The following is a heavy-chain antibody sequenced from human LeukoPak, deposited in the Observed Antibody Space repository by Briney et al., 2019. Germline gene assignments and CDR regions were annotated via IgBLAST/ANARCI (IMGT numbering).Heavy chain of an antibody. Sequence: SETLSLTCTVSGGSISSYYWGWIRQPPGKGLEWIGYIYYSGSTNYNPSLKSRVTISVDTSKNQFSLKLSSVTAADTAVYYCAREPTGDPPYYFDYWGQGTLVTVSS. CDR3: AREPTGDPPYYFDY. D-gene: IGHD7-27*01. J-gene: IGHJ4*02. CDR1: GGSISSYY. CDR2: IYYSGST. V-gene: IGHV4-59*01.